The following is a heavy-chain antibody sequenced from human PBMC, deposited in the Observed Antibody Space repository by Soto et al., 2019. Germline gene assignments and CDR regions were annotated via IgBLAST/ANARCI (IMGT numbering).Heavy chain of an antibody. CDR1: GDSVSSNSAA. CDR2: TYYRSKWYN. D-gene: IGHD3-10*01. J-gene: IGHJ3*02. V-gene: IGHV6-1*01. Sequence: PSQTLSLTCAISGDSVSSNSAAWNWIRQSPSRGLEWLGRTYYRSKWYNDYAVSVKSRITINPDTSKNQFSLQLNSVTPEDTAVYYCARDLVLLWFGESNDAFDIWGQGTMVTVSS. CDR3: ARDLVLLWFGESNDAFDI.